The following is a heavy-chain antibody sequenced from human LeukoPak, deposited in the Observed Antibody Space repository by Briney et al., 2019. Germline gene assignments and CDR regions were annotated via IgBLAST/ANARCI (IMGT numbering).Heavy chain of an antibody. J-gene: IGHJ4*02. V-gene: IGHV3-23*01. Sequence: GGSLRLSCAASGFTFSSYAMSWVRQAPGKGLEWVSAISGSGGSTYYADSVKGRFTISRDNSKNTLYLQMNNLRAEDTAVYYCATHTGYSSGWHYYFDYWGQGTLVTVSS. CDR1: GFTFSSYA. D-gene: IGHD6-19*01. CDR3: ATHTGYSSGWHYYFDY. CDR2: ISGSGGST.